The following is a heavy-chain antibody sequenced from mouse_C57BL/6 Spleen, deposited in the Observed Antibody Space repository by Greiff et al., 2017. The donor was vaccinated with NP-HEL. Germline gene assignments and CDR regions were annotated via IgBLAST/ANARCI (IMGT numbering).Heavy chain of an antibody. CDR2: INPNNGGT. V-gene: IGHV1-26*01. J-gene: IGHJ1*03. CDR1: GYTFTDYY. D-gene: IGHD1-1*01. CDR3: ARTGSSDWYFDV. Sequence: EVQLQQSGPELVKPGASVKISCKASGYTFTDYYMNWVKQSHGKSLEWIGDINPNNGGTSYNQKFKGKATLTVDKSSSTAYMELRSLTSEDSAVYYCARTGSSDWYFDVWGTGTTVTVSS.